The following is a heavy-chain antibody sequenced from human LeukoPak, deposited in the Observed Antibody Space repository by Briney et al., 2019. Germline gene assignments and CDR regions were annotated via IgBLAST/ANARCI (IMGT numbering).Heavy chain of an antibody. V-gene: IGHV3-21*01. CDR3: ARGPDCSSTSCYLRSYAFDI. CDR1: GFTFSSYS. Sequence: KTGGSLRLSCAASGFTFSSYSMNWVRQAPGKGLEWVSSISSSSSYIYYADSVKGRFTISRDNAKNSLYLQMNSLRVEDTAVYYCARGPDCSSTSCYLRSYAFDIWGQGTMVTVSS. D-gene: IGHD2-2*01. J-gene: IGHJ3*02. CDR2: ISSSSSYI.